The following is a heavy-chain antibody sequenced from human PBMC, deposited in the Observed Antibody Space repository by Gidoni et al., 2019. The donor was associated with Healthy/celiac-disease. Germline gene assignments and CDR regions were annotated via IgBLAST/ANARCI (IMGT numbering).Heavy chain of an antibody. J-gene: IGHJ4*02. V-gene: IGHV3-33*01. CDR3: AREYSEYSSPTLAFDY. CDR2: IWYDGSNK. D-gene: IGHD6-6*01. CDR1: GFPFSSYG. Sequence: QVQLVESGGGVVQPGRSLRLSCAASGFPFSSYGMHWVRQAPGKGLEWVAVIWYDGSNKYYADSVKGRFTISRDNSKNTLYLQMNSLRAEDTAVYYCAREYSEYSSPTLAFDYWGQGTLVTVSS.